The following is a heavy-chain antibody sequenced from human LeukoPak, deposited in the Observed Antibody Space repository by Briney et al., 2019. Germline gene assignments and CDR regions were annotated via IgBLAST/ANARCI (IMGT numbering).Heavy chain of an antibody. V-gene: IGHV3-21*01. CDR3: ARDRSNGDYAFDY. D-gene: IGHD4-17*01. J-gene: IGHJ4*02. Sequence: PGGSLRLSCAASEFTFSSYDMNWIRQAPGKGLEWVSSISSYSSYICYADSVKGRFTISRDNAKNSLYLQMNSLRGEDTAVYYCARDRSNGDYAFDYWGQGALVTVSS. CDR2: ISSYSSYI. CDR1: EFTFSSYD.